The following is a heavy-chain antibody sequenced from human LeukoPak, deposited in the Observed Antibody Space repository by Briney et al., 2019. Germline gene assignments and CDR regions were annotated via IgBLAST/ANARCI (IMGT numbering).Heavy chain of an antibody. V-gene: IGHV5-51*01. D-gene: IGHD3-10*01. J-gene: IGHJ6*02. Sequence: GESLKISYKGSGYSFTSYWIGWVRQMPGKGLEWMGIIYPGDSDTRYSPSFQGQVTISADKSISTAYLQWSSLKASDTAMYYCATPYGSGSYGDYYYGMDVWGQGTTVTVSS. CDR1: GYSFTSYW. CDR3: ATPYGSGSYGDYYYGMDV. CDR2: IYPGDSDT.